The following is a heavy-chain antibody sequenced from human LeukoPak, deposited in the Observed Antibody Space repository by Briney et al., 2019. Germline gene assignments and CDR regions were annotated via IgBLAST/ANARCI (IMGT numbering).Heavy chain of an antibody. CDR3: ARHYYGSGSYHNFDY. D-gene: IGHD3-10*01. Sequence: SETLSLTCTVSGGSISSSSYYWGWIRQPPGKGLEWIGGIYYSGSTYYNPSLKSRVTISVDTSKNQFSLKLSSVTAADTAVYYCARHYYGSGSYHNFDYWGQGTLVTVSS. V-gene: IGHV4-39*01. J-gene: IGHJ4*02. CDR1: GGSISSSSYY. CDR2: IYYSGST.